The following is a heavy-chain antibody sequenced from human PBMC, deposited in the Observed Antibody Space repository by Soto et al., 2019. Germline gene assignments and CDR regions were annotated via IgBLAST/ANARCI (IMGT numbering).Heavy chain of an antibody. J-gene: IGHJ1*01. CDR1: GYTFTSYN. D-gene: IGHD3-3*01. CDR3: VLLGVFDH. Sequence: ASVKVSCKASGYTFTSYNSNWVRQAPGQGLEWVAGSTSNSGNSDYAQKFQGRLTVTRDTSISTAYMELSSLRSDDTAVYYCVLLGVFDHWGPGILVTVSS. V-gene: IGHV1-8*01. CDR2: STSNSGNS.